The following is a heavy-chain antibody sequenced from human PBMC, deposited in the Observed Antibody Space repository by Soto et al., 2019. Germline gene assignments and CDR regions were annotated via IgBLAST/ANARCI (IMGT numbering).Heavy chain of an antibody. CDR1: GGSISSSSYY. CDR3: ASTVLRGEQLVPGYFHY. J-gene: IGHJ4*02. Sequence: PSETLSLSCTVSGGSISSSSYYWGWIRQPPGKGLEWIGSIYYSGSTYYNPSLKSRVTISVDTSKNQFSLKLSSVTAADTAVYYCASTVLRGEQLVPGYFHYWGQGILVSGSS. CDR2: IYYSGST. V-gene: IGHV4-39*07. D-gene: IGHD6-6*01.